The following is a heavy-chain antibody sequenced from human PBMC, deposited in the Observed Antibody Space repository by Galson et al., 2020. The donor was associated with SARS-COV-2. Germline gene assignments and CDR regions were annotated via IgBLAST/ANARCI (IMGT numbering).Heavy chain of an antibody. V-gene: IGHV1-2*02. Sequence: ASVKVSCRASEYTFAGYYLHWVRQAPGQGLEWMGWINPNTGGTTYAQKFQGRVTMTRDTSIRTAYMELSRLRSDDTAVYYCAREGDYFDTSGYFGYWGQGTLVTVSS. CDR1: EYTFAGYY. CDR3: AREGDYFDTSGYFGY. D-gene: IGHD3-22*01. J-gene: IGHJ4*02. CDR2: INPNTGGT.